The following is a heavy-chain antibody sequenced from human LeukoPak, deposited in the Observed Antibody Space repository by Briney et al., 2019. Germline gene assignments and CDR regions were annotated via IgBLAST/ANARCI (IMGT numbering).Heavy chain of an antibody. CDR1: GYTFTSYY. CDR2: INPSGGST. Sequence: ASVKVSRKASGYTFTSYYMHWVRQAPGQGLEWMGIINPSGGSTSYAQKFQGRVTMTRDTSTSTVYMELSSLRSEDTAVYYCARAPWDWPGDYWGQGTLVTVSS. D-gene: IGHD3/OR15-3a*01. V-gene: IGHV1-46*01. CDR3: ARAPWDWPGDY. J-gene: IGHJ4*02.